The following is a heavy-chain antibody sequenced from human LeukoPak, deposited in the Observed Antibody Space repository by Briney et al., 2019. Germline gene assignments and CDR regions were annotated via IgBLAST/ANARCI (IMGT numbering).Heavy chain of an antibody. CDR2: INPSGGST. V-gene: IGHV1-46*01. Sequence: GASVKVSCKASGYTFTSHYMHWVRQAPGQGLQWMGVINPSGGSTSYAQKFQGRVTMTRDTSTTIVYMELSSLRSEDTAIYYCARAYCSSTSCPTDYWGQGTLVTVSS. CDR3: ARAYCSSTSCPTDY. CDR1: GYTFTSHY. J-gene: IGHJ4*02. D-gene: IGHD2-2*01.